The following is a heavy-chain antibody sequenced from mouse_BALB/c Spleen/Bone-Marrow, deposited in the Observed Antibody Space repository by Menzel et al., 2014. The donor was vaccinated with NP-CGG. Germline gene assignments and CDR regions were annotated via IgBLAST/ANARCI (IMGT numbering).Heavy chain of an antibody. J-gene: IGHJ3*01. V-gene: IGHV1-54*03. CDR2: INPGSGGS. D-gene: IGHD4-1*02. CDR1: GYAFSNYL. CDR3: SRSTGTGGFAC. Sequence: QVQLQQSGAEAVRPGTSVKVSCKASGYAFSNYLIEWVKQRPGQGLEWIGMINPGSGGSNYNEKFKGKATLTADKSSSTAYMQLNSLTSDDSAVYFCSRSTGTGGFACWGRGTLVTVSA.